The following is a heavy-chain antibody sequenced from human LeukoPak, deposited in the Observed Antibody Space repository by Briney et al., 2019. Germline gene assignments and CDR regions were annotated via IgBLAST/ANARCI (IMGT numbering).Heavy chain of an antibody. Sequence: GGALKISFKGSGSSFTNYWIGWGRQMPRKGPGWMGIIYPGDSDTRYSPSFQGQVTISADKSISTAYLQWSSLKATDTAMYYCARSWVAGYGTVLDYWGQGTLVTVSS. CDR3: ARSWVAGYGTVLDY. J-gene: IGHJ4*02. CDR1: GSSFTNYW. CDR2: IYPGDSDT. D-gene: IGHD6-19*01. V-gene: IGHV5-51*01.